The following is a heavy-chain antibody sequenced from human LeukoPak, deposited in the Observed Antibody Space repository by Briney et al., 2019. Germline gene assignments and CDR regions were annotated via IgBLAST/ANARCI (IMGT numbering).Heavy chain of an antibody. CDR1: GFTFGGYS. J-gene: IGHJ6*02. CDR2: ISSIGTYI. CDR3: ARWVNSGSYKLYYGMDV. D-gene: IGHD1-26*01. V-gene: IGHV3-21*01. Sequence: PGGSLRLSCVASGFTFGGYSMTWVRQAPGKGLEWVSSISSIGTYIYYADSVKGRFTVSRDNAKNSLYLQMNSLRAEDTAVYYCARWVNSGSYKLYYGMDVWGQGTTVTVSS.